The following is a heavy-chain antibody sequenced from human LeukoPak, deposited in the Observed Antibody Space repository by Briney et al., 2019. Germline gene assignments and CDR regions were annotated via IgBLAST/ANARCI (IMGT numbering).Heavy chain of an antibody. CDR1: GFTFSTYS. CDR2: ISSSSSAI. D-gene: IGHD4-17*01. CDR3: ARTAGDGDYVGYMDV. J-gene: IGHJ6*03. Sequence: GGSLRLSCAASGFTFSTYSMNWVRQAPGKGLEWVSSISSSSSAIFYADSVKGRFTISRDNAMNSLYLQMNSLRAEDTALYYCARTAGDGDYVGYMDVWGKGTTVSVS. V-gene: IGHV3-21*04.